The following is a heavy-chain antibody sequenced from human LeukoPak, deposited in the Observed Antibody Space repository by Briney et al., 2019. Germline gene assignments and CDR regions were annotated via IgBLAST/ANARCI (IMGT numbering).Heavy chain of an antibody. CDR2: ISSSSSYI. D-gene: IGHD6-19*01. Sequence: KPGGSLRLSCAASGFTFSSYSMNWVRQAPGKGLEWVSSISSSSSYIYYADSVKGRFTISRDNAKNSLYLQMNSLRAEDTAVYYCARVVEIAVAGPGYWGQGTXVTVS. CDR1: GFTFSSYS. J-gene: IGHJ4*02. V-gene: IGHV3-21*01. CDR3: ARVVEIAVAGPGY.